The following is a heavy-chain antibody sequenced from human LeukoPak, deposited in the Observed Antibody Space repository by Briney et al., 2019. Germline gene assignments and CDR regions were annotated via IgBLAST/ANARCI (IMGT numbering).Heavy chain of an antibody. V-gene: IGHV3-43*02. J-gene: IGHJ6*02. D-gene: IGHD4-11*01. CDR3: AKAPYRPIYYGVDV. Sequence: GGSLRLSCAASGFTFHDYAMQWVRHTPGKGLEWVSLITGDGRSTYHADSVKGRFTISRDNSKNSLYLQVNSLRTEDTGLYYCAKAPYRPIYYGVDVWGQGTTVTVYS. CDR2: ITGDGRST. CDR1: GFTFHDYA.